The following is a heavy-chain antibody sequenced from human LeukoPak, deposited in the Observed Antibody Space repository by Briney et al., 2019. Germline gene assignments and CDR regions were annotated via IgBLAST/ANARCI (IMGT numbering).Heavy chain of an antibody. Sequence: SVKVSCKASRGTFSKYAISWVRQAPGQGLEWMGRIIPILNITHYAQKFQGRVTIAADKSTSTAYMELSSLRSEDTAMYYCARDDDRAREIDYWGQGTLVTVS. D-gene: IGHD3-22*01. CDR1: RGTFSKYA. CDR3: ARDDDRAREIDY. J-gene: IGHJ4*02. CDR2: IIPILNIT. V-gene: IGHV1-69*04.